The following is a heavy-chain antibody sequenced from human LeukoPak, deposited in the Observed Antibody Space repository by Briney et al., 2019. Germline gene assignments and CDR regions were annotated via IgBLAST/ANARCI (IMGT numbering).Heavy chain of an antibody. CDR3: ARDPAPGSSSSPAVGATAYYYYGMDV. J-gene: IGHJ6*02. D-gene: IGHD1-26*01. V-gene: IGHV1-46*01. CDR1: GYTFTSYY. CDR2: INPSGGST. Sequence: ASVKVSCKASGYTFTSYYMHWVRQAPGQGLEWMGIINPSGGSTSYAQKFQGRVTMTRDTSTSTVYMELSSLRSEDTAVYYCARDPAPGSSSSPAVGATAYYYYGMDVWGQGTTVTVSS.